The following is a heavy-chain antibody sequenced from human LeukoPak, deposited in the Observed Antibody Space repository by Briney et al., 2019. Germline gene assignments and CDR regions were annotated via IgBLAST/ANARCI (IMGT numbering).Heavy chain of an antibody. D-gene: IGHD5-18*01. CDR1: GFTVSSNY. CDR3: ARGDTAMGGDY. CDR2: IYSGGST. V-gene: IGHV3-53*01. J-gene: IGHJ4*02. Sequence: GGSLRLSCAASGFTVSSNYMSWLRPAPGKGLEWFSVIYSGGSTYYADSVKGRFTISRDNSKNTLYLQMNSLRADDTAVYYCARGDTAMGGDYWGQGTLVTVSS.